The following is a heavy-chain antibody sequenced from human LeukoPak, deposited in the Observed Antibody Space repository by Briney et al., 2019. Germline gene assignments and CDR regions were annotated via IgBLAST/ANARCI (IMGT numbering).Heavy chain of an antibody. D-gene: IGHD2-2*01. CDR3: ARGWIVVVPAAIGSYGMDV. J-gene: IGHJ6*02. V-gene: IGHV3-7*01. CDR2: VNQGGSQK. Sequence: GGSLRLSCAASGFPFSSYSMTWVRQAPGKGLEWVANVNQGGSQKYYVDSVKGRFTISRDNAKNSLYLQMNSLRAEDTAVYYCARGWIVVVPAAIGSYGMDVWGQGTTVTVSS. CDR1: GFPFSSYS.